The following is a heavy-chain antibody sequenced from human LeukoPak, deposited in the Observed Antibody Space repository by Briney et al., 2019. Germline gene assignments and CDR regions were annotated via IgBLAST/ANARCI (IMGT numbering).Heavy chain of an antibody. D-gene: IGHD2-2*01. V-gene: IGHV3-23*01. J-gene: IGHJ4*02. Sequence: GGSLRLSCAASGFTFSSYAMSWVRQAPGKGLEWVSAISGSGGSTYYADSVKGRFTISRDNSKNTLYLQMNSLRAEDTAVYYCANSDSSTSCCYYWGQGTLVTVSS. CDR2: ISGSGGST. CDR3: ANSDSSTSCCYY. CDR1: GFTFSSYA.